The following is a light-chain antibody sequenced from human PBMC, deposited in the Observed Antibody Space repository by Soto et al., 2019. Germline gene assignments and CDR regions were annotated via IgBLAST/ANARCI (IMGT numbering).Light chain of an antibody. Sequence: EIVMTQSPATLSLSPGERATLSCRASESVGRNLAWYQQKPGQAPRLLIYGASTRATAIPPRFSGTGSGTDFTLTISSLQSDDFAVYYCQHYNNWPPDTFGQGTKVEMK. V-gene: IGKV3-15*01. J-gene: IGKJ2*01. CDR3: QHYNNWPPDT. CDR2: GAS. CDR1: ESVGRN.